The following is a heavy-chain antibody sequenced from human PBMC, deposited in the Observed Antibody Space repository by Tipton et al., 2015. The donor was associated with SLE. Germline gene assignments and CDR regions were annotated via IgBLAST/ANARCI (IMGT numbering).Heavy chain of an antibody. Sequence: LSLTCTVSGGSISSYYWSWVRQAPGKGLEWVANIKQDGSEKYYVDSVKGRFTISRDNAKNSLYLQMNSLRAEDTAVYYCAKDRYSSWYFGVYWGQGTLVTVSS. CDR2: IKQDGSEK. CDR1: GGSISSYY. J-gene: IGHJ4*02. CDR3: AKDRYSSWYFGVY. D-gene: IGHD6-13*01. V-gene: IGHV3-7*03.